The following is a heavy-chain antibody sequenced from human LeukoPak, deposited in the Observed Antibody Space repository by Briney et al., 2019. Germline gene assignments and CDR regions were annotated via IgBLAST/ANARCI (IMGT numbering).Heavy chain of an antibody. CDR3: ARGPRWDFDY. V-gene: IGHV3-23*01. D-gene: IGHD4-23*01. J-gene: IGHJ4*02. CDR2: ISGSGGST. Sequence: PGGSLRLSCAASGFTFSSYAMSWVRPAPGKGLEWVSAISGSGGSTYYADSVKGRFTISRDNAKNSLNLQMNSLRAEDTAVYYCARGPRWDFDYWGQGTLVTVSS. CDR1: GFTFSSYA.